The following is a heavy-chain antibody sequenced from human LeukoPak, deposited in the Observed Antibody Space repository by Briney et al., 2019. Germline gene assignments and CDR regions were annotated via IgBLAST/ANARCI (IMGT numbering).Heavy chain of an antibody. CDR3: ARTRYYYDSVDY. CDR2: IIPIFGTA. V-gene: IGHV1-69*05. D-gene: IGHD3-22*01. Sequence: SVKVSCKASGYTFTGYYMHWVRQAPGQGLEWMGRIIPIFGTANYAQKFQGRVTITTDESTSTAYMELSSLRSEDTAVYYCARTRYYYDSVDYWGQGTLVTVSS. CDR1: GYTFTGYY. J-gene: IGHJ4*02.